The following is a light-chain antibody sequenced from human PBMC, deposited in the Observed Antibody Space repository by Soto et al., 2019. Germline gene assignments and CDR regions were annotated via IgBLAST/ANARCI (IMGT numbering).Light chain of an antibody. CDR2: RTN. CDR1: SSNIGSNY. J-gene: IGLJ7*01. CDR3: AAWDDSLSGAV. V-gene: IGLV1-47*01. Sequence: QSVLTQPPSASGTPGQRVTISCSGSSSNIGSNYVYWYQQLPGTAPKLLIYRTNQRPSGIPARFSGSKSGTSASLAISGLRSEDEADYYCAAWDDSLSGAVFGGGTQLTVL.